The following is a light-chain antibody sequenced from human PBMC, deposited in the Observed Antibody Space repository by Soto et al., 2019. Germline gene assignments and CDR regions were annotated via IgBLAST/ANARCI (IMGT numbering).Light chain of an antibody. V-gene: IGKV3-20*01. CDR2: GAS. J-gene: IGKJ1*01. CDR3: QQYGSSPKT. Sequence: EIVLTQSPGTLSLSPGERATLSCRASQSISRNSLAWYQQKPGQAPRLLIYGASSRATGIPDRFSGSGSGTEFTLTISRLEPEDFAVYYCQQYGSSPKTFGQGTKVEIK. CDR1: QSISRNS.